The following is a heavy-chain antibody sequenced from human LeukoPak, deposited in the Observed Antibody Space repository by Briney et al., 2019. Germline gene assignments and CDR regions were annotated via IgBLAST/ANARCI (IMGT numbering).Heavy chain of an antibody. J-gene: IGHJ5*02. CDR3: AKDTQGYSSSWGFDP. D-gene: IGHD6-13*01. Sequence: GGSLRLSCAASGFTFDDYTMHWVRQAPGKGLEWVSLISWDGGSTYYADSVKGRFTISRDNSKNSLYLQMNSLRTGDTALYYCAKDTQGYSSSWGFDPWGQGTLVTVSS. CDR1: GFTFDDYT. V-gene: IGHV3-43*01. CDR2: ISWDGGST.